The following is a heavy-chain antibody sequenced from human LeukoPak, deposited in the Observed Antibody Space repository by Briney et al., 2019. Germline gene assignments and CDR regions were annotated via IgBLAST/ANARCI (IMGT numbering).Heavy chain of an antibody. V-gene: IGHV1-24*01. CDR3: ATGGYGSGSLDY. D-gene: IGHD3-10*01. J-gene: IGHJ4*02. CDR1: GYTLTELS. CDR2: FYPEDGET. Sequence: GASVKVSCKVSGYTLTELSMHWVRQAPGKGLEWMGGFYPEDGETIYAQKFQGRVTMTEDTSTDTAYMELSSLRSEDTAVYYCATGGYGSGSLDYWGQGTLVTVSS.